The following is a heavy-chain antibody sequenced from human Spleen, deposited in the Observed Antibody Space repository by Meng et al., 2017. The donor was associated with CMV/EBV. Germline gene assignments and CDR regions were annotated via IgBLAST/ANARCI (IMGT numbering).Heavy chain of an antibody. CDR3: ARDLSRARPPMFDY. J-gene: IGHJ4*02. CDR1: GYTFTGYY. D-gene: IGHD6-6*01. V-gene: IGHV1-2*02. Sequence: ASVKVSCKASGYTFTGYYMHWVRQAPGQGLEWMGWINPNSGGTNYAQKFQGRVTMTRDTSTSTAYMELSRLRSDDTAVYYCARDLSRARPPMFDYWGQGTLVTVSS. CDR2: INPNSGGT.